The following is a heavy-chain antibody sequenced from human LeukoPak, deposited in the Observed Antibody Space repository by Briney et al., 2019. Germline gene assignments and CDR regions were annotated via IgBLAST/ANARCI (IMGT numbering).Heavy chain of an antibody. CDR2: INPNSGGT. V-gene: IGHV1-2*02. CDR3: ARDSILGGQRY. D-gene: IGHD2-15*01. J-gene: IGHJ4*02. CDR1: GYTFTGYD. Sequence: ASVKVSCKASGYTFTGYDINWVRQATGQGLEWMGWINPNSGGTNYAQKFQGRVTMTRDTSISTAYMELSRLRSDDTAVYYCARDSILGGQRYRGQGTLVTVS.